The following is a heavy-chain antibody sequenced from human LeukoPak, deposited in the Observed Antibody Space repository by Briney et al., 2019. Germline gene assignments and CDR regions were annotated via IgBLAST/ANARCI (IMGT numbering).Heavy chain of an antibody. J-gene: IGHJ6*03. CDR1: GYSISSGYY. CDR3: ARHSDSSNSPYYYYYMDV. Sequence: SETLSLTCTVSGYSISSGYYWGWIRQPPGKGLEWIGSTGNIYYSGNTYYNPSLKSRVTISFDTSKNQFSLKLRSVTAADTAVYYCARHSDSSNSPYYYYYMDVWGKGTTVTISS. D-gene: IGHD3-22*01. V-gene: IGHV4-38-2*02. CDR2: TGNIYYSGNT.